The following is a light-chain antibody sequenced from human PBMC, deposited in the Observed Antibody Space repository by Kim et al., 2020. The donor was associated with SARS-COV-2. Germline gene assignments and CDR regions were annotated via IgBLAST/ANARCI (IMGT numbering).Light chain of an antibody. CDR2: AAS. CDR1: QSIRTF. V-gene: IGKV1-39*01. Sequence: DIQMTQSPSSLSASVGDRVTITCRASQSIRTFLNWYQQKPGKAPKLLIYAASSLQSGVPSRFSGSGSGTDFTLTISSLQPEDFATYYCQQSSSTPRSFGPGTKVDIK. CDR3: QQSSSTPRS. J-gene: IGKJ3*01.